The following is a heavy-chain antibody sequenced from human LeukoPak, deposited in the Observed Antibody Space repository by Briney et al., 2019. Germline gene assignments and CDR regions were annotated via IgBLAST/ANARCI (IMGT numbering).Heavy chain of an antibody. CDR3: ARDPSSGWYLKGWFDP. CDR1: GFTFSRSW. V-gene: IGHV3-7*01. D-gene: IGHD6-19*01. J-gene: IGHJ5*02. Sequence: PGGSLRLSCAASGFTFSRSWMSWVRQAPGKGLEWVANIKEDGGEKYYVDSVKGRFTISRDNAKNSLYLQMNSLRAEDTAVYYCARDPSSGWYLKGWFDPWGQGTLVTVSS. CDR2: IKEDGGEK.